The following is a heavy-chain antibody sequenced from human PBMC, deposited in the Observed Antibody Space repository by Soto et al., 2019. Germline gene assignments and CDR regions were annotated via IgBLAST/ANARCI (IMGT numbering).Heavy chain of an antibody. D-gene: IGHD2-2*01. J-gene: IGHJ6*02. V-gene: IGHV3-30*18. CDR3: AKDSNVDCSSTSCYYYYGIDV. Sequence: GGSLRLSCAAAGFTCSSYGIHWVRQAPGKGLEWVAVISYDGSNKYYADSVKGRFTISRDNSKDTLYLQMNSLRAEDTAVYYCAKDSNVDCSSTSCYYYYGIDVWGQGTTVTVSS. CDR1: GFTCSSYG. CDR2: ISYDGSNK.